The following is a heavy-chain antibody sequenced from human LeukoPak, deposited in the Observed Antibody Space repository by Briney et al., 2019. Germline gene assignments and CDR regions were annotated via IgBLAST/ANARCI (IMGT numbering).Heavy chain of an antibody. CDR2: ISSSGSTI. Sequence: GGSLRLSCAASGFTFSNHGMNWVRQAPGKGLEWVSYISSSGSTIYYADSVKGRFTISRDNAKNSLYLQMNSLRAEDTAVYYCARNGRIAAAGTTYYYYYMDVWGKGTTVTVSS. J-gene: IGHJ6*03. CDR3: ARNGRIAAAGTTYYYYYMDV. V-gene: IGHV3-48*04. CDR1: GFTFSNHG. D-gene: IGHD6-13*01.